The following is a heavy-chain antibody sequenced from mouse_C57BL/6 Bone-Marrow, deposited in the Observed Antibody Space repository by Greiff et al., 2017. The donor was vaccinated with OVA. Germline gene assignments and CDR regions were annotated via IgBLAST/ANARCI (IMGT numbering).Heavy chain of an antibody. CDR2: IWSGGST. D-gene: IGHD1-1*01. CDR1: GFSLTSYG. J-gene: IGHJ1*03. CDR3: ARKGYYGSLDV. Sequence: QVQLQQSGPGLVQPSQSLSITCTVSGFSLTSYGVHWVRQSPGKGLEWLGVIWSGGSTDYNAAVISRLSISKDNSKSQVFFKMNSLQADDTAIYYCARKGYYGSLDVWGTGTTVTVSS. V-gene: IGHV2-2*01.